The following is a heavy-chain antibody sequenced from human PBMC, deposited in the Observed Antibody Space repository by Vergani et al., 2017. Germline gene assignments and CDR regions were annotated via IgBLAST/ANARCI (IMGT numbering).Heavy chain of an antibody. D-gene: IGHD1-26*01. CDR3: AREGSSWEPGWGNAFDI. V-gene: IGHV4-31*03. Sequence: QVQLQESGPGLVKPSQTLSLTCTVSGGSISSGGYYWSWIRQHPGKGLEWIGYIYYSGSTYYNPSLKSRVTISVDTSKNQFSLKLSSVTAADTAVYYCAREGSSWEPGWGNAFDIWGQGTMVTVSS. J-gene: IGHJ3*02. CDR2: IYYSGST. CDR1: GGSISSGGYY.